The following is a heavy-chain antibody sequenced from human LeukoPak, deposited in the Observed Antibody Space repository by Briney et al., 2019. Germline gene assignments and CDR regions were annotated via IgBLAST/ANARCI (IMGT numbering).Heavy chain of an antibody. Sequence: ASVKVSCKASGYTFTGYYMHWVRQAPGRGLEWMGRINPDSGGTNYAQKFQGRVTMTRDTSISTAYMELSRLRSDDTAVYYCARGCSGGSCYSDNWFDPWGQGTLVTVSS. CDR1: GYTFTGYY. J-gene: IGHJ5*02. CDR2: INPDSGGT. CDR3: ARGCSGGSCYSDNWFDP. D-gene: IGHD2-15*01. V-gene: IGHV1-2*06.